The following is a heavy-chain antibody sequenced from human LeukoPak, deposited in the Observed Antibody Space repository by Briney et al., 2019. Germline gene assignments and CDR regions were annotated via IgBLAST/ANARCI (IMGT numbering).Heavy chain of an antibody. CDR1: GFIATSNY. CDR3: ATGGRSGMAFDY. Sequence: GGSLRLSCSFSGFIATSNYMAWVRQSAGKGLQWISFIYGGGNTPYADSVRDRFSISRDNSKSTLYLQMNSLRVEDTAVYYCATGGRSGMAFDYWGQGTLVTVSS. CDR2: IYGGGNT. D-gene: IGHD2-8*01. J-gene: IGHJ4*02. V-gene: IGHV3-53*01.